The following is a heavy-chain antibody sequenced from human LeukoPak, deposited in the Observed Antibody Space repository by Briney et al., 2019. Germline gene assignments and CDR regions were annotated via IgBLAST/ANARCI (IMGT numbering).Heavy chain of an antibody. V-gene: IGHV4-31*03. J-gene: IGHJ4*02. CDR3: ARVLVAATELCFDY. Sequence: SETLSLTCTVSGGSISSGGYYWSWIRQHPGKGLEWIGYIYYSGSTYYNPSLKSRVTISVDTSKNQFSLKLSSVTAADTAVYYCARVLVAATELCFDYWGQGTLVTVSS. D-gene: IGHD2-15*01. CDR1: GGSISSGGYY. CDR2: IYYSGST.